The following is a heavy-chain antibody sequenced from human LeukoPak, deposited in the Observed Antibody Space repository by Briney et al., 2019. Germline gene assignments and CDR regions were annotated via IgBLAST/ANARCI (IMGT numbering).Heavy chain of an antibody. Sequence: GGSLGLSCAASGFTVSSNYMTWVRQAPGKGLEWVSVLYSNGDTYYADSVKGRFTISRDNSKNTLYLQLNTLRAEDTAVYYCARYIPSCGGNCNDGFDIWGQGTMVSVSS. V-gene: IGHV3-53*01. CDR1: GFTVSSNY. CDR2: LYSNGDT. J-gene: IGHJ3*02. CDR3: ARYIPSCGGNCNDGFDI. D-gene: IGHD2-21*01.